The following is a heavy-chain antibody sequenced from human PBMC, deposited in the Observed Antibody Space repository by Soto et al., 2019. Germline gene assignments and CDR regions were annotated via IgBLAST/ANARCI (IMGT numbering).Heavy chain of an antibody. Sequence: QVQLVQSGAEVKKPGSSVKVSCKASGGTFSSYTISWVRQAPGQGLEWMGRIIPILGIANYAQKFQGRVTITADKSPSTDYMELSSLRSEDTAVYYCARGRYCSSTSCPKDYYYYMDVWGKGTTVTVSS. CDR1: GGTFSSYT. D-gene: IGHD2-2*01. J-gene: IGHJ6*03. V-gene: IGHV1-69*02. CDR2: IIPILGIA. CDR3: ARGRYCSSTSCPKDYYYYMDV.